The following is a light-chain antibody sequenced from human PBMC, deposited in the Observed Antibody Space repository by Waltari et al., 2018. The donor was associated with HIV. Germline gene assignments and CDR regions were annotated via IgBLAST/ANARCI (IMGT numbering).Light chain of an antibody. V-gene: IGKV1D-16*01. Sequence: DIQITQSPPSLSASVGQRVTITCRASQTVRSSLAWYQQRPGKAPKSLVYGASKLQTEVPSRFSAGGSGTNFSLTISSLKPGDFATYICQQYYTFPRTFGRGTRVDMK. CDR2: GAS. CDR3: QQYYTFPRT. J-gene: IGKJ1*01. CDR1: QTVRSS.